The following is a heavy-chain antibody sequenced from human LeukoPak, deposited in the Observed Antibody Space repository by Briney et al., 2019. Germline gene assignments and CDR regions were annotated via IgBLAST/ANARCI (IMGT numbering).Heavy chain of an antibody. V-gene: IGHV3-7*01. Sequence: GGSLRLSCATSGFIFSSYWMCWVRQAPGKGLEWVANIKSDGSEEYYGDSVKGRFTISRDNAKNSLYLQMNSLRVEDTAVYYCARGDLWLGHWGQGSLITVSS. D-gene: IGHD3-10*01. CDR1: GFIFSSYW. J-gene: IGHJ4*02. CDR3: ARGDLWLGH. CDR2: IKSDGSEE.